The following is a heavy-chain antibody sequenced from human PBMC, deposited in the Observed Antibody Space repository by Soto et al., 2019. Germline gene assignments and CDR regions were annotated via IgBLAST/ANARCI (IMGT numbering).Heavy chain of an antibody. V-gene: IGHV3-30*03. CDR2: ISYDGSNK. Sequence: QVQLVESGGGVVQPGRSLRLSCAASGFTFSSYGMHWVRQAPGKGLEWVAVISYDGSNKYYADSVKGRFTISRDNSKNTLYLQMNSLRAEDTAVYYCARSSGDGAFDIWGQGTMVTVSS. J-gene: IGHJ3*02. CDR3: ARSSGDGAFDI. CDR1: GFTFSSYG. D-gene: IGHD3-10*01.